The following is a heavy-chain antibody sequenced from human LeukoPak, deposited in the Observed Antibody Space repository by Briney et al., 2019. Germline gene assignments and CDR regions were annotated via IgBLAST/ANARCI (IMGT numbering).Heavy chain of an antibody. CDR3: ARLNGGN. CDR1: GGSISSYY. V-gene: IGHV4-59*08. Sequence: PSETLSLTCTVSGGSISSYYWSRIRRPPGKGLEWLGYVDYSGSTAYNPSLNGRVAISPDTSKNQFSLKLRSVTAADTAVYYCARLNGGNWGPGILVTVSS. D-gene: IGHD4-23*01. CDR2: VDYSGST. J-gene: IGHJ4*02.